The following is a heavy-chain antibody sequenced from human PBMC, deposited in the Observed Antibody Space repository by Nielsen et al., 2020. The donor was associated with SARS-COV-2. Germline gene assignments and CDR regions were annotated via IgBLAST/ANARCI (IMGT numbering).Heavy chain of an antibody. V-gene: IGHV3-21*01. CDR1: GFTFSSYS. J-gene: IGHJ5*02. Sequence: GGSLRLSCAASGFTFSSYSMNWVRQAPGKGLEWVSSISSSSSYIYYADSVKGRFTISRDNAKNSLYLQMNSLRAEDTAVYYCARDRDSSSPAWFDPWGQGTLVTVSS. CDR2: ISSSSSYI. D-gene: IGHD6-13*01. CDR3: ARDRDSSSPAWFDP.